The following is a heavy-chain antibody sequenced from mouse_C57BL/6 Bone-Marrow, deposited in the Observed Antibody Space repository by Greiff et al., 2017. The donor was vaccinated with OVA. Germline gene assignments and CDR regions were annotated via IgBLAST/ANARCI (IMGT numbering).Heavy chain of an antibody. J-gene: IGHJ3*01. CDR3: TLRQLRLDWFAY. CDR2: IDPETGGT. D-gene: IGHD3-2*02. CDR1: GYTFTDYE. V-gene: IGHV1-15*01. Sequence: QVQLQQSGAELVRPGASVTLSCKASGYTFTDYEMHWVKQTPVHGLEWIGAIDPETGGTAYNQKFKGKAILTADKSSSTAYMELSSLTSEDSAVYYCTLRQLRLDWFAYWGQGTLVTVSA.